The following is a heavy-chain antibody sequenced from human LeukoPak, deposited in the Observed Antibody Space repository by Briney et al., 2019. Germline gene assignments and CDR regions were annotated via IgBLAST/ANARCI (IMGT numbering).Heavy chain of an antibody. V-gene: IGHV3-9*01. D-gene: IGHD3-22*01. CDR2: ISWNSGSI. J-gene: IGHJ4*02. CDR3: AKDSPDSSGYLGY. CDR1: GFTFDDYA. Sequence: PGGSLRLSCAASGFTFDDYAMHWVRQAPGKGLEWVSGISWNSGSIGYADSVKGRFTISRDNAKNSLYLQMNSLRAEDTALYYCAKDSPDSSGYLGYWGQGTLVTVSS.